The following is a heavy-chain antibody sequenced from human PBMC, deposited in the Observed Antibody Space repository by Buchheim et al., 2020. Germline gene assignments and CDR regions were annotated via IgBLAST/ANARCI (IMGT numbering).Heavy chain of an antibody. Sequence: QVQLVQSGAEVKKPGASVKVSCKASGYTFTSYYMHWVRQAPGQGLEWMGIINPSGGSTSYAQKFQARVTMTRDTSTSTGYMELSSLRSEDTAVYYCARAPAAAGTYYYGMDVWGQGTT. CDR2: INPSGGST. D-gene: IGHD6-13*01. J-gene: IGHJ6*02. CDR1: GYTFTSYY. V-gene: IGHV1-46*01. CDR3: ARAPAAAGTYYYGMDV.